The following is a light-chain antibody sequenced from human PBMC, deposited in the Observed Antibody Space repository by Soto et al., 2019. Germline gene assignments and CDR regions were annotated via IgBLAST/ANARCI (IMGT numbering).Light chain of an antibody. V-gene: IGLV1-40*01. CDR3: QSYDTSLSGPRV. CDR2: GNS. J-gene: IGLJ3*02. CDR1: SSNIGAGYD. Sequence: QSVLTQPPSVSGAPGQRVTISCNGSSSNIGAGYDVHWYQQLPGTAPKLLIYGNSNRPSGVPDRFSGSKSGTSASLAITGLQAEDEADYYCQSYDTSLSGPRVFGGGTQLTVL.